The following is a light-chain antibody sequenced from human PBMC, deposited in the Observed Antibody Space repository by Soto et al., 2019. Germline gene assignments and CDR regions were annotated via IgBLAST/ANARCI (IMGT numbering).Light chain of an antibody. J-gene: IGLJ1*01. Sequence: QSALTQPASVSGSPGQSITISCTGTSSDVGGYNYVSWYQQHPGKAPKLMIYDVSNRPSGVSNRFSGSKSGNTASLTISGLQAEDEADYYCSTSSSFYVFGTGTKVTVL. CDR2: DVS. CDR1: SSDVGGYNY. CDR3: STSSSFYV. V-gene: IGLV2-14*01.